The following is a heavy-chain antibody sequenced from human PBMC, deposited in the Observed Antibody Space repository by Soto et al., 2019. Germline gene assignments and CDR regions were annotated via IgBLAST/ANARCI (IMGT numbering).Heavy chain of an antibody. D-gene: IGHD5-12*01. V-gene: IGHV1-18*01. CDR2: LSAHHGNT. CDR3: VATDGRRQFDY. Sequence: QVQLVQSGAEVEKPGASVKVSCKASGYTFTTYGISWVRQAPGQGLEWMGWLSAHHGNTNYAQKLQGRVTMTTDTSTSTAYMELRSLRSDDTAVYYCVATDGRRQFDYWGQGTLVTVSS. J-gene: IGHJ4*02. CDR1: GYTFTTYG.